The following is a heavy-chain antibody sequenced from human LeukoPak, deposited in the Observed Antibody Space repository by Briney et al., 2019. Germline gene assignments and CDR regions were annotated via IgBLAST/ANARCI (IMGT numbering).Heavy chain of an antibody. J-gene: IGHJ3*02. D-gene: IGHD3-10*01. CDR1: GFTFSSYA. V-gene: IGHV3-23*01. CDR3: AKVHGSGSYDAFDI. Sequence: PGGSLRLSCAASGFTFSSYAMSWVRQAPGKGLEWVSAISGSGGSTYYADSVKGRFTISRDNSKNTLFLQINSLRAEDMAIYYCAKVHGSGSYDAFDIWGQGTMVTVSS. CDR2: ISGSGGST.